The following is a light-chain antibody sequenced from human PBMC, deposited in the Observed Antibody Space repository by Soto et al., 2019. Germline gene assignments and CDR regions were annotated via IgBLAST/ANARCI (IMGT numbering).Light chain of an antibody. CDR2: GAS. V-gene: IGKV3-20*01. CDR3: QKYGPSPLT. Sequence: EIVLTQSPGILSLSPGERATLSCRASQSVSSNHLAWYQQKPGQAPRLLIYGASSRATGIPDRFSGSGSGTDFTLTISRLEPEDFALYYCQKYGPSPLTFGGGPKIQIK. CDR1: QSVSSNH. J-gene: IGKJ4*01.